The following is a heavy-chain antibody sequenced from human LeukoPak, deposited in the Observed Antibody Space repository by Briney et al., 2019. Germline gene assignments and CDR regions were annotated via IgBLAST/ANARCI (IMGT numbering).Heavy chain of an antibody. CDR3: ARISDYYGSGSHFGY. Sequence: SGPTLVKPTQTLTLTCTFSGFSLSTSGMCMSWIRQPPGKALEWLARIDWDDDKYYTTSLETRLTISKDTSKNQVVLTMTNMDPVDTATYYCARISDYYGSGSHFGYWGQGALVTVSS. D-gene: IGHD3-10*01. J-gene: IGHJ4*02. CDR1: GFSLSTSGMC. V-gene: IGHV2-70*11. CDR2: IDWDDDK.